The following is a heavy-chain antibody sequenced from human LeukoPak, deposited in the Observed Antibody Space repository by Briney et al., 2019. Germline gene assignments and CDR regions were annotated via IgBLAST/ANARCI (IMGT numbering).Heavy chain of an antibody. D-gene: IGHD5-12*01. CDR1: GGSISSTTYY. CDR2: MSYRGTT. V-gene: IGHV4-39*07. J-gene: IGHJ4*01. CDR3: ARVPRDKMANIPPYFYY. Sequence: SETLSLTCTVSGGSISSTTYYWGWIRQPPGKGLEWIGSMSYRGTTYYNPSLKSRVTISVDTSKNQFSLKLSSVTAADTAMYYRARVPRDKMANIPPYFYYWGQGTLVTVSS.